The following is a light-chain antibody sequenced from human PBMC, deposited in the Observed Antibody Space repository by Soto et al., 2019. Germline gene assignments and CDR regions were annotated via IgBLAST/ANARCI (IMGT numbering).Light chain of an antibody. Sequence: EIVMTQSPATLSVSPGERATLSCRASQSVSSNLAWYQQKPGQAPRHLIYGASTRATGIPARFSGSGSGTEFTLXIXSLQSEDFAVYYCQQYNNWPPLTFGGGTKVEIK. J-gene: IGKJ4*01. CDR3: QQYNNWPPLT. V-gene: IGKV3-15*01. CDR2: GAS. CDR1: QSVSSN.